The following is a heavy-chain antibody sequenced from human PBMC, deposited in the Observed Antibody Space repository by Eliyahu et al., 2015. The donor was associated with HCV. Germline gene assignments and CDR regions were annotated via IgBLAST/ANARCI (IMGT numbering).Heavy chain of an antibody. CDR1: GFISSAYG. CDR3: ARDRDVDY. CDR2: LRYDGNYV. V-gene: IGHV3-30*02. D-gene: IGHD3-10*01. J-gene: IGHJ4*02. Sequence: QVQLVESGGGVVQPGGSLRLSCAASGFISSAYGMHWVRQAPGKGLGGVAFLRYDGNYVHYGESVKGRFTISRDNSKNTLYLEMSSLRDGDTGVYYCARDRDVDYWGQGTLVTVSS.